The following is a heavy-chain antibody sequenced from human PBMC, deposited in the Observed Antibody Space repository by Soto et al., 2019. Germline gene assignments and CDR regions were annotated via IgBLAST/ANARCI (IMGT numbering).Heavy chain of an antibody. CDR3: ARFYDSSGYYDY. CDR1: GFTVSSNY. J-gene: IGHJ4*02. CDR2: IYSGGST. Sequence: GWSLRLSCASSGFTVSSNYMSWVRQAPGKGLEWVSVIYSGGSTYYADSVKGRFTISRDNSKNTLYLQMNSLRAEDTAVYYCARFYDSSGYYDYWGQGTLVTVSS. D-gene: IGHD3-22*01. V-gene: IGHV3-53*01.